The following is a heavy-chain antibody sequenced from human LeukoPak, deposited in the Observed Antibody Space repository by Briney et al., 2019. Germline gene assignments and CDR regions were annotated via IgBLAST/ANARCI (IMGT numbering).Heavy chain of an antibody. CDR1: GYSISSGYY. D-gene: IGHD4-17*01. CDR3: ARGPPLYGDYIYYYMDV. J-gene: IGHJ6*03. Sequence: SSETLSLTCTVSGYSISSGYYWGWIRQPPVKGLEWIGSIYHSGSTYYNPSLKSRVTISIDSSQSQFSLKLSSVTAADTAVYYCARGPPLYGDYIYYYMDVWGTGTTVTVSS. V-gene: IGHV4-38-2*02. CDR2: IYHSGST.